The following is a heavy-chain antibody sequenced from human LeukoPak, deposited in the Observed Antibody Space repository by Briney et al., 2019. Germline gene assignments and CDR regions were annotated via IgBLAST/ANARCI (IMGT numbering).Heavy chain of an antibody. J-gene: IGHJ5*02. Sequence: SGPTLLHPTQTLTLPRTFSGFSPNTLAAGVAWIRQHRGKALQWLPLIFWDDDKRYSPSLKSRLTLTKDTSKSQVVLTMTHMYPVDTGTYYCAHTHYYGSGLDHWGQGTLVTVSS. V-gene: IGHV2-5*02. CDR1: GFSPNTLAAG. D-gene: IGHD3-10*01. CDR2: IFWDDDK. CDR3: AHTHYYGSGLDH.